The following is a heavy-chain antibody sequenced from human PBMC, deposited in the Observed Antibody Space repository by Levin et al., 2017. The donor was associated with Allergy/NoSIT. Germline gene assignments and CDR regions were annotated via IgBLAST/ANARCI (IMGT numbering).Heavy chain of an antibody. CDR2: MNPNSGNT. D-gene: IGHD5-18*01. V-gene: IGHV1-8*01. CDR3: ARGTAMATDFDY. J-gene: IGHJ4*02. Sequence: ASVKVSCKASGYTFTSYDINWVRQATGQGLEWMGWMNPNSGNTGYAQKFQGRVTMTRNTSISTAYMELSSLRSEDTDVYYCARGTAMATDFDYWGQGTLVTVSS. CDR1: GYTFTSYD.